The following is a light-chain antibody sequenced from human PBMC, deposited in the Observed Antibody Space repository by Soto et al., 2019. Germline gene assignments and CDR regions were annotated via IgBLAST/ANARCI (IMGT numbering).Light chain of an antibody. CDR2: KAS. V-gene: IGKV1-5*03. J-gene: IGKJ1*01. Sequence: DIQMSQSPSTLSASVGDRVTITCRASQNINSWLAWYQQKPGKAPKLLIHKASSLQSGVPSRFSGSGSGTEFTLTISSLDPDDFATYYCQQYNGYGRFGQGTKVDI. CDR3: QQYNGYGR. CDR1: QNINSW.